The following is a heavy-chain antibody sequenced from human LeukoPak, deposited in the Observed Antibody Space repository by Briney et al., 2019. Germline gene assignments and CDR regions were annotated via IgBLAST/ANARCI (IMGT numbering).Heavy chain of an antibody. V-gene: IGHV4-34*01. J-gene: IGHJ4*02. CDR3: ARATVDSSGYYYVFHFDY. Sequence: SETLSLTCAVYGGSSSGYYWSWIRQPPGKGLEWIGEINHSGSTNYNPSLKSRVTMSVDTSKNQFSLKLSSVTAADTAVYYCARATVDSSGYYYVFHFDYWGQGTLVTVSS. CDR1: GGSSSGYY. D-gene: IGHD3-22*01. CDR2: INHSGST.